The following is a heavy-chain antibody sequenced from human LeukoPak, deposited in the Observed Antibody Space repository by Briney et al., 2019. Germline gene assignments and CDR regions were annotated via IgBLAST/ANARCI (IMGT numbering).Heavy chain of an antibody. J-gene: IGHJ4*02. D-gene: IGHD6-19*01. Sequence: GGSLRLSCAASGFTFSSYGMHWVRQAPGKGLEWVAFIRYDGSNKYYADSVKGRFTISRDNSKNTLYLQMNSLRAEDTAVYYCARDARPWLLYYFDYWGQGTLVTVSS. V-gene: IGHV3-30*02. CDR3: ARDARPWLLYYFDY. CDR2: IRYDGSNK. CDR1: GFTFSSYG.